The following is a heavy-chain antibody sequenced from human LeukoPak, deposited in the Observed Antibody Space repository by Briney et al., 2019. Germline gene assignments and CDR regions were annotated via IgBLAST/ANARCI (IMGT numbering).Heavy chain of an antibody. D-gene: IGHD5-24*01. CDR3: ARDYFSTIAFDI. J-gene: IGHJ3*02. Sequence: GGSLRLSCVASGFTFNAYWMAWVRQAPGKGLEWVANINQDGSGKYYVDSVKGRFTISRDNAENSLYLQMNSLTVEDTAVYYCARDYFSTIAFDIWGQGTMVTVSS. CDR2: INQDGSGK. CDR1: GFTFNAYW. V-gene: IGHV3-7*01.